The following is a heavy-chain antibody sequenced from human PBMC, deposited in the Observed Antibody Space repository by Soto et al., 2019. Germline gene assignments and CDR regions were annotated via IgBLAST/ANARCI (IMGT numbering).Heavy chain of an antibody. CDR2: IYPGDSDT. CDR3: ARGRYSGSYSYHIPDY. Sequence: GESLKISCKGSGYSFTSYWIGWVRQMPGKGLEWMGIIYPGDSDTRYSPSFQGQVTISADKSISTAYLQWSSLKASDTAMYYCARGRYSGSYSYHIPDYWGQGTLVTVSS. J-gene: IGHJ4*02. CDR1: GYSFTSYW. D-gene: IGHD1-26*01. V-gene: IGHV5-51*01.